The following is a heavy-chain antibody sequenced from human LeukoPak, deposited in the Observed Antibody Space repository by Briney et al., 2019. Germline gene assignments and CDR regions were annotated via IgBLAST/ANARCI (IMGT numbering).Heavy chain of an antibody. D-gene: IGHD3-10*01. CDR2: IIPIFGTA. CDR3: AREGGSYYGSGTVAFDI. V-gene: IGHV1-69*05. J-gene: IGHJ3*02. CDR1: GGTFSSYA. Sequence: ASVKVSCKASGGTFSSYAISWVRQAPGQGLEWMGRIIPIFGTANYAQKSQGRVTITTDESTSTAYMELSSLRSEDTAVYYCAREGGSYYGSGTVAFDIWGQGTMVTVSS.